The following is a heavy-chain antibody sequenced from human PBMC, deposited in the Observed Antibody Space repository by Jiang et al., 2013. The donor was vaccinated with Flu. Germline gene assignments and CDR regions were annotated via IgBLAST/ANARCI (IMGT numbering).Heavy chain of an antibody. J-gene: IGHJ4*02. CDR2: IRSERNNYAT. CDR3: TTYAPVYY. Sequence: VQLLESGGGLVQPGGSLKVSCAASGFTFSGSALYWVRQASGKGLEWVGRIRSERNNYATAYAASMKGRFTISRDDSKNTAYLQMNSLKTEDTAVYYCTTYAPVYYWGRGTLVTVSS. V-gene: IGHV3-73*01. D-gene: IGHD3-16*01. CDR1: GFTFSGSA.